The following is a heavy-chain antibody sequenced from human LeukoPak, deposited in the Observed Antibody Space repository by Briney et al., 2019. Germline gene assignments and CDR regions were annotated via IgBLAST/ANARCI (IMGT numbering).Heavy chain of an antibody. CDR3: ATGAISNAFDI. CDR1: GYTFTSYA. J-gene: IGHJ3*02. CDR2: ISAYNGNT. Sequence: ASVKVSCKASGYTFTSYAMHWVRQAPGQGLEWMGWISAYNGNTNYAQKLQGRVTMTTDTSTSTAYMELRSLRSDDTAVYYCATGAISNAFDIWGQGTMVTVSS. D-gene: IGHD1-26*01. V-gene: IGHV1-18*01.